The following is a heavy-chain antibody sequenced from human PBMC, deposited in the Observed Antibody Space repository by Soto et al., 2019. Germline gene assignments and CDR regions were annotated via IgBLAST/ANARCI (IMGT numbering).Heavy chain of an antibody. CDR1: GGSISSGDYY. D-gene: IGHD2-15*01. V-gene: IGHV4-30-4*01. J-gene: IGHJ4*02. CDR2: IYYSGST. Sequence: PSETLSLTCTVSGGSISSGDYYWSWIRQPPGKGLEWIGYIYYSGSTYYNPSLKSRVTISVDTSKNQFSLKLSSVTAADTAVYNCARVPQKTWPDAADYWGQGTLVTVSS. CDR3: ARVPQKTWPDAADY.